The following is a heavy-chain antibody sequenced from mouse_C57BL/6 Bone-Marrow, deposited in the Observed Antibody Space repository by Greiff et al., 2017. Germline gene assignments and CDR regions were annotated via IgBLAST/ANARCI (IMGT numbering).Heavy chain of an antibody. CDR3: ARSGDGYYGCAY. CDR2: ILPGSGST. J-gene: IGHJ3*01. CDR1: GYTFTGSW. D-gene: IGHD2-3*01. Sequence: QVQLQQSGAELMKPGASVKLSCKATGYTFTGSWIEWVKQRPGHGLEWIGEILPGSGSTNYNEKFKGKATFTADTSSNTAYMQLSSLTTEDSAIEYCARSGDGYYGCAYWGQGTLVTVSA. V-gene: IGHV1-9*01.